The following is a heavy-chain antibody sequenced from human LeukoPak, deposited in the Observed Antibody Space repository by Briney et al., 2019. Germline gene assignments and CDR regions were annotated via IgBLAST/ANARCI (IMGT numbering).Heavy chain of an antibody. J-gene: IGHJ4*02. CDR3: AGSLPKSSGFD. Sequence: SETLSLTCSVPGASISYYYWTWIRQSPGKGLEWIGYVYYSGSTNYNPSLKSRVTISLDTSKSQFSLKLISVTAADTAVYYCAGSLPKSSGFDWGQGTLVTVSS. CDR1: GASISYYY. V-gene: IGHV4-59*08. CDR2: VYYSGST. D-gene: IGHD3-22*01.